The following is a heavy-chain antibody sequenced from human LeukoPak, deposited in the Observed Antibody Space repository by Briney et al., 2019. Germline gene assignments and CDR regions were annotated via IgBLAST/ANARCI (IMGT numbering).Heavy chain of an antibody. CDR2: IYYSGST. CDR3: ARNRDGYNSFDY. J-gene: IGHJ4*02. CDR1: GGSISSSSYY. V-gene: IGHV4-39*07. Sequence: SETLSLTCTVSGGSISSSSYYWGWIRQPPGKGLEWIGSIYYSGSTYYNPSLKSRVTISVDTSKNHFSLKLSSVTAADTAVYYCARNRDGYNSFDYWGQGTLVTISS. D-gene: IGHD5-24*01.